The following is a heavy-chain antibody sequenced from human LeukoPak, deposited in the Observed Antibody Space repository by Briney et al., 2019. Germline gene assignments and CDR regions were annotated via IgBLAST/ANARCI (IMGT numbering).Heavy chain of an antibody. CDR3: AKGRYGLFDY. V-gene: IGHV3-30-3*01. J-gene: IGHJ4*02. D-gene: IGHD4-17*01. CDR2: ISYDGSNK. Sequence: GGSLRLSCAASGFTFSNYAMHWVRQAPGKGLEWVAVISYDGSNKYYADSVKGRFTISRDNAKNTLYLQMDSLRVEDTAVYYCAKGRYGLFDYWGQGTQVTVSS. CDR1: GFTFSNYA.